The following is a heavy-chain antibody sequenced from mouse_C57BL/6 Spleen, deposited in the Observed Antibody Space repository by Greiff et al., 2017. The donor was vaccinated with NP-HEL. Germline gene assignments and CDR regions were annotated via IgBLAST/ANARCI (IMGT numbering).Heavy chain of an antibody. CDR3: AREGGIYYGNYGTYFDY. D-gene: IGHD2-1*01. V-gene: IGHV5-16*01. CDR2: INYDGSST. CDR1: GFTFSDYY. J-gene: IGHJ2*01. Sequence: EVKVVESEGGLVQPGSSMKLSCTASGFTFSDYYMAWVRQVPEKGLEWVANINYDGSSTYYLDSLKSRFIISRDIAKNILYLQMSSLKSEDTATYYCAREGGIYYGNYGTYFDYWGQGTTLTVSS.